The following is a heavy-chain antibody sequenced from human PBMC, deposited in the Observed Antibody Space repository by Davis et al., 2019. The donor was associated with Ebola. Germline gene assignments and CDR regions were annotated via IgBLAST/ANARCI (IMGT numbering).Heavy chain of an antibody. V-gene: IGHV1-46*01. Sequence: ASVKVSCKASGGTFTSYYMHWVRQAPGQGLEWMGIINPSGGSTSYAQKFQGRVTMTTDTSTSTAYMELRSLRSDDTAVYYCARGLPSSCEDYWGQGTLVTVSS. J-gene: IGHJ4*02. D-gene: IGHD6-13*01. CDR2: INPSGGST. CDR3: ARGLPSSCEDY. CDR1: GGTFTSYY.